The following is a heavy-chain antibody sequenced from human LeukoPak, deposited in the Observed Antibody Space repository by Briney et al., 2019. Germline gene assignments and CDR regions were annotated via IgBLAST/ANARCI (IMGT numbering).Heavy chain of an antibody. Sequence: GSLRLSCAASGFTVSSNYMSWVRQPPGKGLEWIGYIDYSGNTDYNPSLKSRVTISVDTSKNQFSPTLTSVTAADTAVYYCARVPPLGYCSGGSCYSDAFDIWGQGTMVTVSS. CDR3: ARVPPLGYCSGGSCYSDAFDI. CDR1: GFTVSSNY. V-gene: IGHV4-59*02. D-gene: IGHD2-15*01. J-gene: IGHJ3*02. CDR2: IDYSGNT.